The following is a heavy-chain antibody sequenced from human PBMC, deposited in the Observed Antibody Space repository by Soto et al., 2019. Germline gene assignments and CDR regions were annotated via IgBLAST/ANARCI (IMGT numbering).Heavy chain of an antibody. D-gene: IGHD3-3*01. J-gene: IGHJ5*02. CDR3: ARGNYDFWSGYPYNWFDP. CDR1: GFTFSSYS. Sequence: PGGSLRLSCAASGFTFSSYSMNWVRQAPGKGLEWVSSISSSSSYIYYADSVKGRFTISRDNAKNSLYLQMNSLRAEDTAVYYCARGNYDFWSGYPYNWFDPWGQGTLVTVSS. V-gene: IGHV3-21*01. CDR2: ISSSSSYI.